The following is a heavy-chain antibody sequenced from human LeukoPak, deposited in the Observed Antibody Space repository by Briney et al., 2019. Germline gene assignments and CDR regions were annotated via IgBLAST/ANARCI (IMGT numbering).Heavy chain of an antibody. CDR3: AILSWDGRGSFY. V-gene: IGHV3-23*01. CDR2: IRSTGVDT. J-gene: IGHJ4*02. Sequence: GGSLRLSCAASGFTFSMYSMSWVRQAPGKGLEWVSAIRSTGVDTYYADSVRGRFTISRDNCRGTLSLQMNSLRAEDTAVYFCAILSWDGRGSFYWGQGALVTVSS. D-gene: IGHD2/OR15-2a*01. CDR1: GFTFSMYS.